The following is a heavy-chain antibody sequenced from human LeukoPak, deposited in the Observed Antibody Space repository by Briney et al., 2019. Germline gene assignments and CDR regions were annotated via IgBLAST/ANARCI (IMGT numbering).Heavy chain of an antibody. CDR2: INPNSGGT. V-gene: IGHV1-2*02. D-gene: IGHD4-23*01. Sequence: ASVKVSCKASGYSFTAYYMHWVRQAPGQGLEWMGWINPNSGGTKYAQKFQGRVTMTRDTSIHTAYMYLRRLKSDDTAIYLCVKNAGAYGNSDWSAPWGRGTRATASS. CDR3: VKNAGAYGNSDWSAP. J-gene: IGHJ5*02. CDR1: GYSFTAYY.